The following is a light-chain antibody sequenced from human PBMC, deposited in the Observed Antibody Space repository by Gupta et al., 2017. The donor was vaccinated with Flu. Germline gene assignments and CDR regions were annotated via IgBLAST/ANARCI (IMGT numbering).Light chain of an antibody. CDR3: QSYDSSLSGYV. Sequence: SVLTQPPSVSGAPGPRVTIPCTGSSSNIGAGYNVQWYQQLPGTAPKLLISGNTNRPSGVPDRFSGSKSGTSASPAITSASLAITGLQAEDEADYYCQSYDSSLSGYVFGTGTKVTVL. V-gene: IGLV1-40*01. J-gene: IGLJ1*01. CDR2: GNT. CDR1: SSNIGAGYN.